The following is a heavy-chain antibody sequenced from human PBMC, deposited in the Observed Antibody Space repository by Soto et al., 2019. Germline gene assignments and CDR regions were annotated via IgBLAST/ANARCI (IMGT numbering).Heavy chain of an antibody. Sequence: TLSLTCTVSGGSIRSYYWTWIRQPPGKGLEWLALIYWNDDKRYSPSLKSRLTITKDTSKNQVVLTMTNMDHVDKAKYYCEQRDDYGGSHWGQGTLVTVSS. V-gene: IGHV2-5*01. CDR2: IYWNDDK. CDR1: GGSIRSYYWT. CDR3: EQRDDYGGSH. J-gene: IGHJ4*02. D-gene: IGHD4-17*01.